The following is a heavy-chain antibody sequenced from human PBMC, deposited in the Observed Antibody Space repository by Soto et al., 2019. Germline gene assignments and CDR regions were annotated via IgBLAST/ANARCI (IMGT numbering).Heavy chain of an antibody. J-gene: IGHJ6*02. V-gene: IGHV6-1*01. CDR3: AREYSSSWYYYYGLDV. CDR2: TYYRSKWYN. D-gene: IGHD6-13*01. CDR1: GESVSSNSAA. Sequence: SQTLSLTCAISGESVSSNSAAWNWIRQSPSRGLEWLGRTYYRSKWYNDYAVSVKSRITINPDTSKNQFSLQLNSVTPEDTAVYYCAREYSSSWYYYYGLDVWGQGTTVTVSS.